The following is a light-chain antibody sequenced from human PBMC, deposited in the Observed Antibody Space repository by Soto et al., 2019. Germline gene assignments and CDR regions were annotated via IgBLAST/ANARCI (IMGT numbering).Light chain of an antibody. CDR1: QSIRTD. V-gene: IGKV3-11*02. CDR3: QSRHSWCLT. J-gene: IGKJ1*01. CDR2: SAS. Sequence: LSCGASQSIRTDLAWYQQKPGQAPSLLIFSASTRATGVPARFICSASGGVCTMTTGSAFLVDCAVDLCQSRHSWCLTFGQGTKVEIK.